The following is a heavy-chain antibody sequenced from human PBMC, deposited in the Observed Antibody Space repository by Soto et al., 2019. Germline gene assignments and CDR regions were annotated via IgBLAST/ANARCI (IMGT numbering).Heavy chain of an antibody. Sequence: QVQLQESGPGLVKPSQTLSLTCAISGDSVSSNSAAWNWIRLSPSRGLEWLARTYYRSRWYNDYAVYVRSRLTVNPNTSKNQFSLQLTSVTPEDTAVYYCAGTTSHQWYYMDVWGKGTTVTVSS. CDR2: TYYRSRWYN. D-gene: IGHD1-7*01. CDR3: AGTTSHQWYYMDV. CDR1: GDSVSSNSAA. J-gene: IGHJ6*03. V-gene: IGHV6-1*01.